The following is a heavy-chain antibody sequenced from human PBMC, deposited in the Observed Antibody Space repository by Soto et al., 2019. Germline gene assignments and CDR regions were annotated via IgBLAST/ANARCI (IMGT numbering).Heavy chain of an antibody. CDR2: IRGNGDPP. CDR1: GFTFSSYS. D-gene: IGHD1-20*01. CDR3: DKSRVGNNFDFFD. J-gene: IGHJ4*02. Sequence: GSLRLSCSATGFTFSSYSMHWVRQAPGKGLEYVSGIRGNGDPPFYADSVKGRFTISRDNSKNTLYLQMSSLSADDTAVYYCDKSRVGNNFDFFDWGQGAPV. V-gene: IGHV3-64D*06.